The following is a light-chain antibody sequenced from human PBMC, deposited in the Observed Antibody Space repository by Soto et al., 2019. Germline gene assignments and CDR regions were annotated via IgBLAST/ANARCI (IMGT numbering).Light chain of an antibody. CDR1: QSISSW. Sequence: DIQMTQSPSTLSASVGDRVTITCRASQSISSWLAWYQQKPGKAPKLLIYDASSLESGVPSRFSGSGSGTEFTLTISSLQPDDFPTYYCQQYNSYSRFGQGTKVEIK. V-gene: IGKV1-5*01. CDR3: QQYNSYSR. CDR2: DAS. J-gene: IGKJ1*01.